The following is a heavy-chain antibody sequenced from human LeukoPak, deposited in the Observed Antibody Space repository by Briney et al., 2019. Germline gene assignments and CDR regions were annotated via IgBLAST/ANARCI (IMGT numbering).Heavy chain of an antibody. CDR3: ARVRGYCSGGSCYGYYLDY. CDR1: GITFSGYY. CDR2: IIGSGSAI. V-gene: IGHV3-11*01. Sequence: GGSLRLSCAASGITFSGYYMSWIRQAPGKGLEWVSYIIGSGSAIFYADSVKGRFTISRDNAKNSLYLQMNSLRAEDTAVYYCARVRGYCSGGSCYGYYLDYWGQGTLDTVSS. J-gene: IGHJ4*02. D-gene: IGHD2-15*01.